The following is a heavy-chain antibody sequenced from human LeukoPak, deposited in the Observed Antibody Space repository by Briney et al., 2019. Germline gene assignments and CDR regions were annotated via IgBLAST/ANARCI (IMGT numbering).Heavy chain of an antibody. CDR3: AKRGVVIRVILVGFHKEAYYFDS. CDR1: GITLSNYG. Sequence: QTGGSLRLSCAVSGITLSNYGMSWVRQAPGKGLEWVAGISGSGGGTTYADSVKGRCTISRDNPKNTLYLQMNGLRAEDTAVYFCAKRGVVIRVILVGFHKEAYYFDSWGQGALVTVSS. D-gene: IGHD3-22*01. V-gene: IGHV3-23*01. J-gene: IGHJ4*02. CDR2: ISGSGGGT.